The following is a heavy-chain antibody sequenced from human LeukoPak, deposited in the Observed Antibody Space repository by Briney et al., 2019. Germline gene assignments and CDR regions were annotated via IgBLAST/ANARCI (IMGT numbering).Heavy chain of an antibody. CDR3: ARDCSGGSCYGAFDI. CDR2: IYHSGST. V-gene: IGHV4-30-2*01. Sequence: SQTLSLTCAVSGGSISSGGYSWSWIRQPPGKGLEWIGYIYHSGSTYYNPSLKSRVTISVDRSKNQFSLKLSSVTAADTAVYYCARDCSGGSCYGAFDIWGQGTMVTVSS. J-gene: IGHJ3*02. D-gene: IGHD2-15*01. CDR1: GGSISSGGYS.